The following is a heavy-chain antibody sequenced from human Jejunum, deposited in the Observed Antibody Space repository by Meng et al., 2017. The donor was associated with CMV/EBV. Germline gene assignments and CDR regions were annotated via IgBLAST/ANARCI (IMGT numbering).Heavy chain of an antibody. CDR1: GASNGSGTYY. J-gene: IGHJ4*02. V-gene: IGHV4-31*03. D-gene: IGHD2-21*01. CDR2: IHSTGST. Sequence: CSVSGASNGSGTYYWSWIRQHPGKGLEWIGFIHSTGSTHYNPSLRSRVSISADTSNNLFSLTLTSVTAADTAIYYCARDTIRDGVDYWGQGTLVTVSS. CDR3: ARDTIRDGVDY.